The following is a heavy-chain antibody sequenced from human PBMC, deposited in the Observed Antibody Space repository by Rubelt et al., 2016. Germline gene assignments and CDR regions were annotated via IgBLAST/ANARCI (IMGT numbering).Heavy chain of an antibody. J-gene: IGHJ5*02. CDR1: GGSISSYY. V-gene: IGHV4-59*01. D-gene: IGHD6-13*01. CDR3: ARLAAAGTTWFDP. Sequence: QVQLQESGPGLVKPSETLSLTCTVSGGSISSYYWSWIRQPPGKGLEWIGYIYYSGSTNYNPSLKSRGTISVDTSKNQFSLKLSSVTAADTAVYYCARLAAAGTTWFDPWGQGTLVTVSS. CDR2: IYYSGST.